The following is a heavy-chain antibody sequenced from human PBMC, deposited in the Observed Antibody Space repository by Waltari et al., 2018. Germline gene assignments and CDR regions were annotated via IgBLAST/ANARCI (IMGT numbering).Heavy chain of an antibody. CDR3: TRDLYGSGGDYCDP. J-gene: IGHJ5*02. Sequence: EVQLVESGGGLVQPGGSLTLSCAASGFTFSSYSMNWVRQVPGKVWEVGSDISSSSSTKYSADSVKRRFTISRDDAKNSLFLQMNSLRAEDTSVYYCTRDLYGSGGDYCDPWGQGTLVTVSS. V-gene: IGHV3-48*04. CDR2: ISSSSSTK. D-gene: IGHD6-19*01. CDR1: GFTFSSYS.